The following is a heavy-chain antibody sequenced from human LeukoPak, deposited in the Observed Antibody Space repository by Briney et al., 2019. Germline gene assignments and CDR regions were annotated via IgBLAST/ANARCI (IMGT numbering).Heavy chain of an antibody. CDR1: GYTFTGYY. CDR2: INPNSGGT. J-gene: IGHJ6*03. CDR3: ASSPPGIAAAGDYYYYMDV. V-gene: IGHV1-2*02. Sequence: GASVKVSCKASGYTFTGYYMHWVRQAPGQGLEWMGWINPNSGGTNYAQKFQGRVTMTRDTSISTAYMELSRLRSDDTAVYYCASSPPGIAAAGDYYYYMDVWGNGTTVTVSS. D-gene: IGHD6-13*01.